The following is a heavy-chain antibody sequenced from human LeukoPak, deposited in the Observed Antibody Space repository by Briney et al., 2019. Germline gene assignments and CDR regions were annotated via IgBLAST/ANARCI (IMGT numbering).Heavy chain of an antibody. CDR2: IYYSGST. Sequence: SETLSLTCTVSGGSISSYYWSWIRQPPGKGLEWIGYIYYSGSTNYNPSLKSRVTISVDTSKNQFSLKLSSVTAEDTAVYYCAREVPHFDYWGQGTLVTVSS. V-gene: IGHV4-59*01. CDR1: GGSISSYY. D-gene: IGHD2-2*01. J-gene: IGHJ4*02. CDR3: AREVPHFDY.